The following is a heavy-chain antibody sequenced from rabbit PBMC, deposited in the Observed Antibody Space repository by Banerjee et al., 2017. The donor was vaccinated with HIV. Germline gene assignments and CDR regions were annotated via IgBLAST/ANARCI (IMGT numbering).Heavy chain of an antibody. J-gene: IGHJ4*01. CDR3: ARTDGGYWYFNL. D-gene: IGHD1-1*01. CDR1: GFSFSSSYW. CDR2: IYADGSGYT. V-gene: IGHV1S45*01. Sequence: QEQLVESGGGLVQPGASLTLTCTASGFSFSSSYWICWVRQAPGKGPEWIACIYADGSGYTYYASWAKGRFTISKTSSTTVTLQMTSLTAADTATYFCARTDGGYWYFNLWGPGTLVTVS.